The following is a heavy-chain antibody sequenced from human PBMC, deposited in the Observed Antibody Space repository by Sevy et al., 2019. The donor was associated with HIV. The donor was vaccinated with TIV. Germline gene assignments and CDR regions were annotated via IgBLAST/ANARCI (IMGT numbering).Heavy chain of an antibody. CDR1: GFTFSSYG. V-gene: IGHV3-33*01. Sequence: GGSLRLSCAASGFTFSSYGMHWVRQAPGKGLEWVAVIWYDGSNKYYADSVKGRFTISRDNSKNTLYLQMNSLRAEDETALYYAEKGRTSGWCYYYYYYMDVWGKGTTVTVSS. CDR3: AEKGRTSGWCYYYYYYMDV. J-gene: IGHJ6*03. CDR2: IWYDGSNK. D-gene: IGHD6-19*01.